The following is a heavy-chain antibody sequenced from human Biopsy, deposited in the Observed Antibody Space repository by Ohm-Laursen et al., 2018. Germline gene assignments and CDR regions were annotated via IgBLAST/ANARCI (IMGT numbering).Heavy chain of an antibody. CDR1: GESSSGYF. CDR2: INQSGST. Sequence: SDTLSLTCTVNGESSSGYFWNWISQPPGKGLEWIGEINQSGSTKYNPSLKRRATLSADSSNSQFSLRLTSVTAADTAIYYCARGSGYFKLDVWGQGTTVTVSS. V-gene: IGHV4-34*01. D-gene: IGHD5-12*01. CDR3: ARGSGYFKLDV. J-gene: IGHJ6*02.